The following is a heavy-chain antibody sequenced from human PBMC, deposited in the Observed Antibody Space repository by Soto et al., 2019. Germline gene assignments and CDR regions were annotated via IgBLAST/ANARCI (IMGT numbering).Heavy chain of an antibody. CDR2: ISSSSSYI. Sequence: GGSLRLSCAASGFTFSSYSMNWVRQAPGKGLEWVSSISSSSSYIYYADSVKGRFTISRDNAKNSLYLQMDSLRAEDTAVYYCARHRTNAFDIWGQGTMVTVSS. J-gene: IGHJ3*02. CDR3: ARHRTNAFDI. V-gene: IGHV3-21*01. CDR1: GFTFSSYS.